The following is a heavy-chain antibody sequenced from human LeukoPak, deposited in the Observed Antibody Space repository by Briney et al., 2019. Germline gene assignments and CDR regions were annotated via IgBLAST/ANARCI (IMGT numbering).Heavy chain of an antibody. CDR2: INHSGST. J-gene: IGHJ2*01. CDR3: ARGYWYFDL. V-gene: IGHV4-34*01. Sequence: SETLSLTCAVSGGSFSAYYWRWIRQPPGKGLEWIGEINHSGSTNYNPSLKSRVIISVDTSKSQFSLKLNSVTAADTAVYYCARGYWYFDLWGRGTLVTVSS. CDR1: GGSFSAYY.